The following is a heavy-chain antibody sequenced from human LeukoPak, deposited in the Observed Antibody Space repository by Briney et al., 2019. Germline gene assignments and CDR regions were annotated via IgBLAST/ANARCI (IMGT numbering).Heavy chain of an antibody. J-gene: IGHJ6*02. V-gene: IGHV3-13*01. CDR2: IGAAGDT. CDR1: GFTFSTYD. Sequence: PGGSLRLSCVASGFTFSTYDMHWVRHVTGKGLEWVSSIGAAGDTDYPASVKGRFTISRENAKNSLYLQMNSLRAGDTAVYYCAKANYYYGMDVWGQGTTVTVSS. CDR3: AKANYYYGMDV.